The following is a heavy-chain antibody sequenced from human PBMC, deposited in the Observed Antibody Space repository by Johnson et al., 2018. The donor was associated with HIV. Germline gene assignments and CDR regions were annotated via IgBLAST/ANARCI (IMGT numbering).Heavy chain of an antibody. CDR2: IGTAGDT. V-gene: IGHV3-13*01. D-gene: IGHD5-12*01. J-gene: IGHJ3*02. Sequence: VQLVESGGGLVQPGGSLRLSCAASGFTFSSYDMHWVRQATGKGLEWVSAIGTAGDTYYPGSVKGRFTISRENAKNSLYLQMNSLRAGDTAVYYCAKPNSGYALGLGAFDIWGQGTMVTVSS. CDR1: GFTFSSYD. CDR3: AKPNSGYALGLGAFDI.